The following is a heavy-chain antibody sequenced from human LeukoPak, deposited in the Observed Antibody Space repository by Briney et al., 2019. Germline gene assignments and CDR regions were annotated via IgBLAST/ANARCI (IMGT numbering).Heavy chain of an antibody. D-gene: IGHD3-10*01. J-gene: IGHJ5*01. CDR1: GYSFTNFY. Sequence: ASVKVSCKASGYSFTNFYIHWVRQAPGQGLEWMGIINPSGGSTNYAQKFQGRVTMTSDTSASTVYMDLSSLRSEDTAIYYCARDKSSTNWLDSWGQGTLVTV. V-gene: IGHV1-46*01. CDR3: ARDKSSTNWLDS. CDR2: INPSGGST.